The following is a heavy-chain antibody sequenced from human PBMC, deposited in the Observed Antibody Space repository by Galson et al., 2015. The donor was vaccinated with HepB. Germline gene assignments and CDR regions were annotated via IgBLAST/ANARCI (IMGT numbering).Heavy chain of an antibody. D-gene: IGHD1-26*01. Sequence: SLRLSCAASGFTFNRKGMHWVRQAPGKGLEWVAVISFDGSDKYYADSVRGRFTISRDNSKNMLYLQMDSLRPEDTALYYCAETGATTANVFDIWGQGTMVTVSS. CDR1: GFTFNRKG. CDR3: AETGATTANVFDI. V-gene: IGHV3-30*18. J-gene: IGHJ3*02. CDR2: ISFDGSDK.